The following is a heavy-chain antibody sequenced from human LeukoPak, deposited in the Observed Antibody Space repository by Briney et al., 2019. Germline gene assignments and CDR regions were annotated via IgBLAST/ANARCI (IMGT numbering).Heavy chain of an antibody. Sequence: SETLSLTCTVSGGSISSSSYYWGWIRQPPGKGLEWIGSIYYSGSTYYNPSLKSRVTISVDTSKNQFSLKLSSVTAADTAVYYCARLPSGSPRYYYYMDVWGKGTKVTVSS. V-gene: IGHV4-39*07. CDR2: IYYSGST. CDR1: GGSISSSSYY. J-gene: IGHJ6*03. D-gene: IGHD3-22*01. CDR3: ARLPSGSPRYYYYMDV.